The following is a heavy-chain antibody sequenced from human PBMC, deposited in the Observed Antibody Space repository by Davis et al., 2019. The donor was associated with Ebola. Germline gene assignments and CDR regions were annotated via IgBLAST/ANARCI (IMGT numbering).Heavy chain of an antibody. Sequence: MPSETLSLTCAISGARVSSIAATWNCIRQSPSGGLEWLGRTYHRSEWYYDYAVSVRSRVSITRDTSKNQFSLQLNSLTPEDTAVYFCARERHYAGCDSWGQGTLVTVSS. J-gene: IGHJ4*02. CDR2: TYHRSEWYY. CDR3: ARERHYAGCDS. V-gene: IGHV6-1*01. CDR1: GARVSSIAAT. D-gene: IGHD3-16*01.